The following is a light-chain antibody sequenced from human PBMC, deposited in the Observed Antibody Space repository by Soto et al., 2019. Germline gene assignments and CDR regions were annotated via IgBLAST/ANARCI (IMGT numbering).Light chain of an antibody. J-gene: IGKJ4*01. CDR2: DTS. Sequence: EIVLTQSPATLSLSPGERATLSCRASQSARSYLAWYQQKPGQAPRLLIYDTSNRAAGIPARFSRSGSGTDFTLTISSLKPEDFAVYYCQQRSAWPLTFGGGTKVEIK. CDR3: QQRSAWPLT. V-gene: IGKV3-11*01. CDR1: QSARSY.